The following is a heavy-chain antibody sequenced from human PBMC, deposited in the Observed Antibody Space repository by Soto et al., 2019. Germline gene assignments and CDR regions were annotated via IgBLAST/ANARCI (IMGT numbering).Heavy chain of an antibody. CDR2: ISSSSSYI. J-gene: IGHJ6*02. CDR1: GFTFSSYS. Sequence: ELQLVESGGGLVKPGGSLRLSCAASGFTFSSYSMNWVRQAPGKGREWVSSISSSSSYIYYADSVKGLITTSRDNEENSKYPLMNNMSGEDTAVYYGARYPCSGGWYSDYYGMDDWGQGTTVTVSS. CDR3: ARYPCSGGWYSDYYGMDD. D-gene: IGHD6-19*01. V-gene: IGHV3-21*01.